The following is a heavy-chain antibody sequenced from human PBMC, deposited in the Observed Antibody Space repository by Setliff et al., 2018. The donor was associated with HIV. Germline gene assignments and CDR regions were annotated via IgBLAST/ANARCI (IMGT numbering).Heavy chain of an antibody. CDR2: ISVGNGDS. J-gene: IGHJ4*02. V-gene: IGHV1-3*03. CDR3: VSAMFYDGTVV. D-gene: IGHD1-1*01. CDR1: GYTFINYG. Sequence: ASVKVSCKASGYTFINYGIHWVRQAPGQRPEWMGRISVGNGDSKYSRDSQDRVSITKDTSTNTAYMELNRLSSEDTAVYYCVSAMFYDGTVVWGQGTLVTVSS.